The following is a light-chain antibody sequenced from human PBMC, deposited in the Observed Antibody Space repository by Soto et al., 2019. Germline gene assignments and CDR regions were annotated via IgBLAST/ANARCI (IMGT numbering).Light chain of an antibody. Sequence: DSLFALAPRSLSYPLVERPTVSWKPSQSVSSYLAWYQQKPGQAPRLLIYDASNRATGIPARFSGSGSGTDFTLTISSLEPEDFAVYYCQQRSNWPLITFGQGTRLDIK. CDR3: QQRSNWPLIT. V-gene: IGKV3-11*01. J-gene: IGKJ5*01. CDR2: DAS. CDR1: QSVSSY.